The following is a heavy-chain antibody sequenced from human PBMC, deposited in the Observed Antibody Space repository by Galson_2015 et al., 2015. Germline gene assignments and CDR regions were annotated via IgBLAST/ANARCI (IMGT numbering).Heavy chain of an antibody. CDR2: IKYSGST. CDR3: ARKATGTSWSLFDY. V-gene: IGHV4-39*01. CDR1: AGSISSSNYF. Sequence: SETLSFTCTVSAGSISSSNYFWDWIRQPPGKGLEWIGSIKYSGSTLYNPSLKSRVTISVDSSKNQFSLKLSSVTAADTAAYYCARKATGTSWSLFDYWGRGTLVTVSS. J-gene: IGHJ4*02. D-gene: IGHD6-13*01.